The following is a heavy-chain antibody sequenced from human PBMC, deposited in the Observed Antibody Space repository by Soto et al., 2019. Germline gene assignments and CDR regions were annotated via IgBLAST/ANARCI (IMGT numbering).Heavy chain of an antibody. CDR2: IYRTGST. CDR1: GGSFTSNNW. D-gene: IGHD1-7*01. V-gene: IGHV4-4*02. Sequence: SETLSLTCAVSGGSFTSNNWWTWVRQPPGQGLEWIGEIYRTGSTNYNPTLKSRVTISLDKSENQFSLKVTSLTAADTAVYYCASRDPGTSVDYWGQGTLVTVSS. J-gene: IGHJ4*02. CDR3: ASRDPGTSVDY.